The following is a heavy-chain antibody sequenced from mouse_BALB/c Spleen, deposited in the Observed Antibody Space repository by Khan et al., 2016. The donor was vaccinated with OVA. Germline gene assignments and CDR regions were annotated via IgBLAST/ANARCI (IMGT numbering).Heavy chain of an antibody. CDR2: IWAGGST. V-gene: IGHV2-9*02. Sequence: QVQLKESGPGLVAPSQSLSITCTVSGFSLSSYGIHWVRQPPGKGLEWLGVIWAGGSTNYNSALMSRLSISKDNSKSQVFLKMNSLQTDDTAMYYCVRGDGYYEDAMDYWGQGTSGTVSS. D-gene: IGHD2-3*01. CDR1: GFSLSSYG. J-gene: IGHJ4*01. CDR3: VRGDGYYEDAMDY.